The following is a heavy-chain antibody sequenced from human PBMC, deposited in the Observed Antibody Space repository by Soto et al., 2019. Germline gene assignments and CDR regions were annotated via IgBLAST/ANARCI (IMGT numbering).Heavy chain of an antibody. D-gene: IGHD2-2*01. Sequence: EVQVLESGGGLVQPGGSLRLSCAASGFTFSTYAMSWVRQAPGKGLEWVSSISGSGGSTDYADSVKGRVTISRDNSRNTLYLQMNSLRAEDTAVYYCAKSPRTMTPQHTSELDYWGQGTLVTVSS. CDR2: ISGSGGST. CDR3: AKSPRTMTPQHTSELDY. CDR1: GFTFSTYA. J-gene: IGHJ4*02. V-gene: IGHV3-23*01.